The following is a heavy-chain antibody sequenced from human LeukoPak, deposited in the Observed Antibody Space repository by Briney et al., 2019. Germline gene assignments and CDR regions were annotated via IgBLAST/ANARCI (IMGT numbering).Heavy chain of an antibody. J-gene: IGHJ6*02. CDR3: ARVSWVQKAYMYYYYGMDV. Sequence: ASVKVSCTASGGTFSSYAISWVRQAPGQGLEWMGGIIPIFGTANYAQKFQGRVTITADESTSTAYMELSSLRSEDTAVYYCARVSWVQKAYMYYYYGMDVWGQGTTVTVSS. V-gene: IGHV1-69*13. D-gene: IGHD2-21*01. CDR2: IIPIFGTA. CDR1: GGTFSSYA.